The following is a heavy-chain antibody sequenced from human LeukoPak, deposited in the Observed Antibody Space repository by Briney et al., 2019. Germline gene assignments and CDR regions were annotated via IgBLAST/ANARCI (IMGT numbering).Heavy chain of an antibody. CDR2: IYPRDGST. Sequence: ASVKVSCKASGYTFTSYYMHWVRQAPGQGLEWMGMIYPRDGSTSYAQKFQGRVTVTRNTSTSTVHMELSGLRSEDTAVYYCARDQEGFDYWGQGTLVTVSS. CDR1: GYTFTSYY. V-gene: IGHV1-46*01. CDR3: ARDQEGFDY. J-gene: IGHJ4*02.